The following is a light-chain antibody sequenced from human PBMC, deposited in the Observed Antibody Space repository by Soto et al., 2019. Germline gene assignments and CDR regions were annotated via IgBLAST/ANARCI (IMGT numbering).Light chain of an antibody. CDR3: MHATHWPPT. Sequence: DVVMTQSPLSLPVTPGQPASISCRSSQSLVYSDGYAYVNWFHQRPGQSPRRLIYKASKRDSGVXDXXTCSGAGTDFTLQINRLEAEDVGIYYCMHATHWPPTFGRGTRVEIK. CDR1: QSLVYSDGYAY. V-gene: IGKV2-30*01. J-gene: IGKJ1*01. CDR2: KAS.